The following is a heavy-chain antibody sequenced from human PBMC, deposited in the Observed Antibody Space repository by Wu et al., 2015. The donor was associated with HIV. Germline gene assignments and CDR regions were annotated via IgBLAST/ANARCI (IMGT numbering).Heavy chain of an antibody. CDR2: MNPNSGNT. CDR1: GYTFTSYD. J-gene: IGHJ5*02. V-gene: IGHV1-8*01. D-gene: IGHD6-19*01. Sequence: QVQLVQSGAEMKKPGASVKVSCKASGYTFTSYDINWVRQASGQGLEWMGWMNPNSGNTGYAQKFQGRVTMTRNTSINTAYMELSSLRSEDTAVYYCAKGVSSGWYFWFDPWGQGTPVTVSS. CDR3: AKGVSSGWYFWFDP.